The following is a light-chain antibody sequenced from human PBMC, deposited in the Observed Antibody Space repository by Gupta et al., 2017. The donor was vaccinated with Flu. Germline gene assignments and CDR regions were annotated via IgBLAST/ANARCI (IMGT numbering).Light chain of an antibody. V-gene: IGKV1-39*01. CDR1: QSISSS. CDR2: AAS. Sequence: IQMTHSPSSLCASVGDRVTITCRASQSISSSLNWYQQKPGKAPKLLIYAASSLQSGVPSRFSGSGSATDFTLTIIRRQPEDFVTYYCQQSDTTPCTFGRGTKVEIK. J-gene: IGKJ4*01. CDR3: QQSDTTPCT.